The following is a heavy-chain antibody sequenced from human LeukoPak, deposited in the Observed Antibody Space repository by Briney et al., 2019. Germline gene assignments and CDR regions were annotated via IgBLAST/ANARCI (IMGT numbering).Heavy chain of an antibody. CDR3: AKDVVVVAATLPDY. CDR1: GFTFSDYN. CDR2: ISGSGGST. J-gene: IGHJ4*02. D-gene: IGHD2-15*01. V-gene: IGHV3-23*01. Sequence: GGSLRLSCAASGFTFSDYNMRWIRQAPGKGLEWVSAISGSGGSTYYADSVKGRLTISRDNSKNTLYLQMNSLRAEDTAVYYCAKDVVVVAATLPDYWGQGTLVTVSS.